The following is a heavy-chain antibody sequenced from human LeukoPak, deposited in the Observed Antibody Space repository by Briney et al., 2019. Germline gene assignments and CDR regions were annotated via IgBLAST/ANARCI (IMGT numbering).Heavy chain of an antibody. V-gene: IGHV3-74*01. J-gene: IGHJ4*02. CDR2: INSDGIST. CDR1: GFTFSNYW. Sequence: GGSLRLSCAASGFTFSNYWMHWVRQAPGKGLVWVSRINSDGISTGYADSVKGRFTVSRDNAKKTLYLQMNSLRAEDTAVYYCARDVGNFDYWGQGTLVTVSS. CDR3: ARDVGNFDY.